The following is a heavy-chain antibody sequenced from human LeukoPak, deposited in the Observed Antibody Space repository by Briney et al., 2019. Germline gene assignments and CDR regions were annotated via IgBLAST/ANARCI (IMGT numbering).Heavy chain of an antibody. Sequence: GGSLRPSCAASGFTFSSYSMNWVRQAPGKGLEWVSSIISSSSYIYYADSVKGRFTISRDNAKNSLYLQMNSLRAEDTAVYYCARAPGIAVAGTLVFAYYFDYWGQGTLVTVSS. J-gene: IGHJ4*02. CDR2: IISSSSYI. V-gene: IGHV3-21*01. CDR3: ARAPGIAVAGTLVFAYYFDY. CDR1: GFTFSSYS. D-gene: IGHD6-19*01.